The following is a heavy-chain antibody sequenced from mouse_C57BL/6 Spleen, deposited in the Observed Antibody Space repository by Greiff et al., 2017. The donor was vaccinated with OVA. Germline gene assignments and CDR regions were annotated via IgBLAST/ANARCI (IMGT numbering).Heavy chain of an antibody. J-gene: IGHJ2*01. CDR1: GYTFTSYT. CDR2: INPRNGGT. V-gene: IGHV1-53*01. D-gene: IGHD2-4*01. CDR3: ASESNITNFDD. Sequence: QVQLQQSETELVKPGASVKLSCKASGYTFTSYTIHWVKQRPGQGLEWIGNINPRNGGTNYNEKFKSKATLTADKSSSTAYMQLSSLTSEDSAVYDCASESNITNFDDWGKGTTLTVSS.